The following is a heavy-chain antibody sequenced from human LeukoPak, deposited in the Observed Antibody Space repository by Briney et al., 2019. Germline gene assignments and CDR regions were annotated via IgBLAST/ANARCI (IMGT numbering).Heavy chain of an antibody. D-gene: IGHD3-16*01. CDR3: AKEAGSYVSYYYYYYMDV. V-gene: IGHV3-30*18. Sequence: GGSLRLSCAASGFTFSSYGMHWVRQAPGKGLEWVAVISYDGSNKYYADSVKGRFTISRDNSKNTLYLQMNSLRAEDTAVYYCAKEAGSYVSYYYYYYMDVWGKGTTVTVSS. J-gene: IGHJ6*03. CDR1: GFTFSSYG. CDR2: ISYDGSNK.